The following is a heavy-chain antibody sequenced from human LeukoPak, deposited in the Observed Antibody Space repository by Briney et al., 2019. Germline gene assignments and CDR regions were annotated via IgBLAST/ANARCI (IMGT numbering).Heavy chain of an antibody. D-gene: IGHD3-22*01. CDR1: GFTFSSYS. CDR2: ISSSSSYI. V-gene: IGHV3-21*01. Sequence: GGSLKLSCAASGFTFSSYSMNWVRQAPGKGLEWVSSISSSSSYIYYADSVKGRFTISRDNAKNSLYLQMNSLRAEDTAVYYCARVRKITMIKGGAFDIWGQGTMVTVSS. J-gene: IGHJ3*02. CDR3: ARVRKITMIKGGAFDI.